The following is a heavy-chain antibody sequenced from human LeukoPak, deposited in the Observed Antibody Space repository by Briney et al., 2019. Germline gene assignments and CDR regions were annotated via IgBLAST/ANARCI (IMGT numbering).Heavy chain of an antibody. CDR1: GFTFSSYG. Sequence: GGSLRLSCAASGFTFSSYGMHWVRQAPGKGLEWVAVIWYDGSNKYYADSVKGRFTISRGNSKNTLYLQMNSLRAEDTAVYYCARDTVSSSWYTPFDYWGQGTLVTVSS. J-gene: IGHJ4*02. D-gene: IGHD6-13*01. V-gene: IGHV3-33*01. CDR3: ARDTVSSSWYTPFDY. CDR2: IWYDGSNK.